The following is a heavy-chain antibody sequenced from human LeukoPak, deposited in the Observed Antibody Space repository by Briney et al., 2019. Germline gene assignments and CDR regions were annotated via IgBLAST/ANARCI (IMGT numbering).Heavy chain of an antibody. CDR1: GFTFSDYY. Sequence: GGSLGLSCAASGFTFSDYYMSWIRQAPGKGLEWVSYISSSGSTIYYADSMKGRFTISRDNAKNSLYLQMNSLRAEDTAVYYCARDVTYDSSGFAGGWGQGTLVTVSS. CDR3: ARDVTYDSSGFAGG. V-gene: IGHV3-11*01. D-gene: IGHD3-22*01. CDR2: ISSSGSTI. J-gene: IGHJ4*02.